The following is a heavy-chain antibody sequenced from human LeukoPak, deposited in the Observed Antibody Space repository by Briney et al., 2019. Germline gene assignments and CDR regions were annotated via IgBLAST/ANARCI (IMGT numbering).Heavy chain of an antibody. Sequence: GGSLRLSCAASGFTFSSYAMHWVRQAPGKGLEWVALISYDGSGQYYTESVKGRFTISRDNAKNSLYLQMNSLRAEDTAVYYCARMGLVFGGIDYWGQGTLVTVSS. CDR2: ISYDGSGQ. CDR1: GFTFSSYA. D-gene: IGHD3-10*02. J-gene: IGHJ4*02. V-gene: IGHV3-30-3*01. CDR3: ARMGLVFGGIDY.